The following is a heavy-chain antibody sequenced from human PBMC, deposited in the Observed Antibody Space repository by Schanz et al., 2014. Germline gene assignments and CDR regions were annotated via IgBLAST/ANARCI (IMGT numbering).Heavy chain of an antibody. Sequence: QVQLQQWGAGVLKPSETLSLTCVVSGGSLSGHYWSWIRQSPGKGLEWIGEINPNEGIHHNPSLKKLADLSDNTSKNHFSLKKSSLTAADTDTYYCAIEMGRRFFEYNYGMDVWGHGTPVTVS. CDR2: INPNEGI. V-gene: IGHV4-34*04. CDR3: AIEMGRRFFEYNYGMDV. J-gene: IGHJ6*02. CDR1: GGSLSGHY. D-gene: IGHD3-3*01.